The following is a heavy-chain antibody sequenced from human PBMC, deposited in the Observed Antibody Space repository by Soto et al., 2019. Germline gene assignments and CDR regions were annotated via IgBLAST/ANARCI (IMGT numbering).Heavy chain of an antibody. V-gene: IGHV1-58*01. CDR1: GFTFTSSA. Sequence: SVKVSCKASGFTFTSSAVQWVRQARGQRLEWIGWIVVGSGNTNYAQKFQERVTITRDMSTSTAYMELSSLRSEDTAVYYCAAGFDSSGWLLYYYYGMDVWGQGTTVTV. CDR2: IVVGSGNT. D-gene: IGHD6-19*01. CDR3: AAGFDSSGWLLYYYYGMDV. J-gene: IGHJ6*02.